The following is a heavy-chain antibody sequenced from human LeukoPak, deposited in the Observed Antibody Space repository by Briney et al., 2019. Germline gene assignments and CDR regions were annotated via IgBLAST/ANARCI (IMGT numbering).Heavy chain of an antibody. J-gene: IGHJ5*02. V-gene: IGHV4-59*01. CDR2: IYYSGST. Sequence: SETLSLTCIVSGGSISSYYWSWIRQPPGKGLEWIGYIYYSGSTNYNPSLKSRVTISVDTSKNQFSLKLSSVTAADTAVYYCARDQGSRWFDPWGQGTLVTVSS. CDR1: GGSISSYY. CDR3: ARDQGSRWFDP.